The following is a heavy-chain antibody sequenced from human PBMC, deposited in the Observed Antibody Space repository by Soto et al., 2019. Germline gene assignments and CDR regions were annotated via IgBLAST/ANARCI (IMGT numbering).Heavy chain of an antibody. CDR2: ISSSSSYI. V-gene: IGHV3-21*01. Sequence: GGSLRLSCAASGFTFSSYSMNWVRQAPGKGLEWVSSISSSSSYIYYADSVKGRFTISRDNAKNSLYLQMNSLRAEDTAVYYCARARGSGGSLPDYSYSGMAAWGQGTTVTLSS. CDR1: GFTFSSYS. J-gene: IGHJ6*01. CDR3: ARARGSGGSLPDYSYSGMAA. D-gene: IGHD6-25*01.